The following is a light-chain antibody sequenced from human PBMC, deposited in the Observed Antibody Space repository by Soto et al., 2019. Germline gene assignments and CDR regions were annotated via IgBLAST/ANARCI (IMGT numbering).Light chain of an antibody. CDR3: QQYNDSFPYT. V-gene: IGKV1-5*03. J-gene: IGKJ2*01. CDR2: KAS. Sequence: DIQMTQSPSTLSASVGDRVTITCRASQSISSWLAWYQQKPGTAPKLLMYKASTLESGVPSRFSGIRSGTDFTLTVSSLQPDDFATYYCQQYNDSFPYTFGQGTKLEIK. CDR1: QSISSW.